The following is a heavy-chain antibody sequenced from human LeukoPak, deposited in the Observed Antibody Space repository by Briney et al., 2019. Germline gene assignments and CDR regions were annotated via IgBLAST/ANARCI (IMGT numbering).Heavy chain of an antibody. D-gene: IGHD1-26*01. V-gene: IGHV3-30*18. J-gene: IGHJ4*02. CDR2: ISYDGSNK. CDR3: AKGRSGFDY. CDR1: GLTFSSYG. Sequence: GGSLRLSCAASGLTFSSYGMHWVRQAPGKGLEWVAVISYDGSNKYYADSVKGRFTISRDNSKNTLYLQMNSLRAEDTAVYYCAKGRSGFDYWGQGTLVTVSS.